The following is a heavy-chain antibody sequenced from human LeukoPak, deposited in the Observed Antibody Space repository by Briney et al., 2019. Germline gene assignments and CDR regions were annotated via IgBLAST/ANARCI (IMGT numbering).Heavy chain of an antibody. Sequence: SATLSLTYTVSGDSINNHYWSWIGQPPGKGREWIGFIYNRGSNNHNPSLKSRVTMSGDTSKNQVSLTLNYVTAADTAVYYCARHWIETTKTYSYWFDPSGQGTLLTVSS. D-gene: IGHD1-1*01. CDR1: GDSINNHY. CDR3: ARHWIETTKTYSYWFDP. CDR2: IYNRGSN. V-gene: IGHV4-59*08. J-gene: IGHJ5*02.